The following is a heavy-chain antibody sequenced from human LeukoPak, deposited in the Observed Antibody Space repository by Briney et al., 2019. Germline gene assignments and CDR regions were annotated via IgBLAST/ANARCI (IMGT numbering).Heavy chain of an antibody. Sequence: SCKASGYTFTNYGISWVRQAPGQGLEWMAVIWYDGSNKYYADSVKGRFTISRDNSKNTLYLQMNSLRAEDTAVYYCARGLGIAAAGVDYWGQGTLVTVSS. CDR3: ARGLGIAAAGVDY. D-gene: IGHD6-13*01. J-gene: IGHJ4*02. CDR1: GYTFTNYG. CDR2: IWYDGSNK. V-gene: IGHV3-33*01.